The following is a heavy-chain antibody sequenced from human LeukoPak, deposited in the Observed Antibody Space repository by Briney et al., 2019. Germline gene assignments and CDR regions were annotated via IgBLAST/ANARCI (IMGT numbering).Heavy chain of an antibody. Sequence: PGGSLRLSCAASGFTFSSYWMSWVRQAPGKGLEWVANIKQDGSEKYYVDSVKGRFTISRDNAKNSLYLQMNSLRAEDTAVYYCARDGWWELLRYFGYWGQGTLVTVSS. CDR2: IKQDGSEK. D-gene: IGHD1-26*01. V-gene: IGHV3-7*01. J-gene: IGHJ4*02. CDR1: GFTFSSYW. CDR3: ARDGWWELLRYFGY.